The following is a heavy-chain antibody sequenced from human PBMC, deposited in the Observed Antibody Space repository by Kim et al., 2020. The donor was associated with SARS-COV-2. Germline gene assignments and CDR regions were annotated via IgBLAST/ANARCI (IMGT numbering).Heavy chain of an antibody. CDR3: AKVHSSSWPDPFDS. V-gene: IGHV3-23*01. J-gene: IGHJ4*02. CDR2: MSGSGVAV. CDR1: GFFFTNYG. Sequence: GGSLRLSCAASGFFFTNYGMSWVRQTPGKVLEWVSTMSGSGVAVFYADSGKGRFTISRDNYKDIMFLQTNSLRAEDTAVYYCAKVHSSSWPDPFDSWGQGTLVTVSS. D-gene: IGHD6-13*01.